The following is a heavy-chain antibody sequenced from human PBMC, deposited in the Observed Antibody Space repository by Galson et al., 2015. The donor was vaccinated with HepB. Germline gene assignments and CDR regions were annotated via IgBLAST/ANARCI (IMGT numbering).Heavy chain of an antibody. J-gene: IGHJ4*02. CDR3: ARGGYYDSRPFDY. Sequence: SVKVSCKASGGTFSSYAISWVRQAPRQGLEWMGGIIPIFGTANYAQKFQGRVTITADESTSTAYMELSSLRSENTAVYYCARGGYYDSRPFDYWGQGTLVTVSS. V-gene: IGHV1-69*13. CDR1: GGTFSSYA. CDR2: IIPIFGTA. D-gene: IGHD3-22*01.